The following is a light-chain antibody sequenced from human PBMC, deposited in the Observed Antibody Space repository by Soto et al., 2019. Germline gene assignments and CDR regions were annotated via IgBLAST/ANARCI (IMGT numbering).Light chain of an antibody. CDR1: SSDVGGYNH. CDR3: SSYASSSSYA. CDR2: EVR. V-gene: IGLV2-14*01. J-gene: IGLJ1*01. Sequence: QSALTQPASVSGSPVQSITISCTGTSSDVGGYNHVSWYQQHPGKAPKLIIFEVRNRPSGVSDRFSASKSGNTASLTISGLQTEDEAVYYCSSYASSSSYAFGTGTKLTV.